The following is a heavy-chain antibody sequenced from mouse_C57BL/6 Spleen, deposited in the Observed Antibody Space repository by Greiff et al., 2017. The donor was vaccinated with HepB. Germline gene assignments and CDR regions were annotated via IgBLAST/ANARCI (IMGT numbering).Heavy chain of an antibody. Sequence: EVQLQQPGPVLVKPGASVKMSCKASGYTFTDYYMNWVKQSHGKSLEWIGVINPYNGGTSYNQKFKGKATLPVDKSSSTAYMELNSLTSDDSAVYYCARSGITTVADYWGQGTTLTLSS. J-gene: IGHJ2*01. CDR2: INPYNGGT. CDR1: GYTFTDYY. CDR3: ARSGITTVADY. D-gene: IGHD1-1*01. V-gene: IGHV1-19*01.